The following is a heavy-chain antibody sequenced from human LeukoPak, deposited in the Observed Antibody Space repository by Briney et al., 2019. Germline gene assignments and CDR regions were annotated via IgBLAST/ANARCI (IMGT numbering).Heavy chain of an antibody. J-gene: IGHJ3*02. CDR1: GDAINSYY. CDR2: IYQSGST. Sequence: PSETLSLTCTVSGDAINSYYWSWVRQPPGKGLEWIGYIYQSGSTDYNPSLKSRVTISVDTSKNQFSLKVNSVTAADTAVYYCARASIDAFDIWGQGTMVTVSS. CDR3: ARASIDAFDI. V-gene: IGHV4-59*01.